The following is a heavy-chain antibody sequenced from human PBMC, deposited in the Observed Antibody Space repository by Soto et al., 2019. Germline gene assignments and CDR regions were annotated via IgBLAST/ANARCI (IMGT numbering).Heavy chain of an antibody. D-gene: IGHD6-13*01. CDR3: ASGASSNWTDF. CDR1: GDTFTDYY. CDR2: INANSGGT. V-gene: IGHV1-2*02. J-gene: IGHJ4*02. Sequence: ASVKVSCKASGDTFTDYYMHWVRQAPGQGLEWMGWINANSGGTNYPQKFQGRVTLTRDTSISTVYMELSSLRSDDTAVYYCASGASSNWTDFWGRGTLVIVS.